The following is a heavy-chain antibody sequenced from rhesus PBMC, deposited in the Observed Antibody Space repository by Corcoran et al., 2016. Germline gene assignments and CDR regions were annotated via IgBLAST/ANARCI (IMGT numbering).Heavy chain of an antibody. D-gene: IGHD1-38*01. CDR1: GGSFSSYW. CDR3: ARSHNTWSDY. V-gene: IGHV4-160*01. CDR2: IYGRSGST. J-gene: IGHJ4*01. Sequence: QVQLQESGPGLVKPSETLSLTCAVSGGSFSSYWWGWIRQPPGKGLEWIGCIYGRSGSTEENPARKSRVTISGETSKKQCSLKLRSVTAADTAVYYCARSHNTWSDYWGQGLLVTVSS.